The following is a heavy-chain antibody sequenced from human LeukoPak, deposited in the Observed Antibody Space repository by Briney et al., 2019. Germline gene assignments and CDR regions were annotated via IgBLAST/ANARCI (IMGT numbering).Heavy chain of an antibody. D-gene: IGHD5-24*01. Sequence: GGSLRLSCAASGFTFSNYEMHWVRQAPGKGLEWVSYISSSGSDIYYADSVKGRFAISRDNAKNSLYLQMNGLRAEDTAVYYCARARWYSCDYWGQGTLVTVSS. V-gene: IGHV3-48*03. CDR2: ISSSGSDI. J-gene: IGHJ4*02. CDR3: ARARWYSCDY. CDR1: GFTFSNYE.